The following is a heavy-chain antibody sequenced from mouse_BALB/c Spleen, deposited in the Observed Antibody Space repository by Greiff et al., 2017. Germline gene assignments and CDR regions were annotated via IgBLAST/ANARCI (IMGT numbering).Heavy chain of an antibody. CDR1: GFTFSDYG. CDR3: ARASLYYGSSDYAMDY. J-gene: IGHJ4*01. CDR2: ISNLAYSI. D-gene: IGHD1-1*01. Sequence: EVKLVESGGGLVQPGGSRKLSCAASGFTFSDYGMAWVRQAPGKGPEWVAFISNLAYSIYYADTVTGRFTISRENAKNTLYLEMSSLRSEDTAMYYCARASLYYGSSDYAMDYWGQGTSVTVSS. V-gene: IGHV5-15*02.